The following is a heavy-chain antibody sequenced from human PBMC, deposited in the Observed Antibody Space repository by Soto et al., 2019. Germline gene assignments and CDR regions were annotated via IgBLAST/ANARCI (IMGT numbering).Heavy chain of an antibody. CDR1: GYTLSSYD. CDR3: ARAAPSGYVVDI. J-gene: IGHJ4*02. D-gene: IGHD3-22*01. V-gene: IGHV1-8*01. CDR2: MNPSNGDT. Sequence: QVQLVQSGAEVKRPGASVKVSCKASGYTLSSYDINWVRQATGQGLEWMGWMNPSNGDTGSAQKFQGRLNMTRKTSISTAYMELTSLRSDDTAVYYCARAAPSGYVVDIWGQGTLVTVSS.